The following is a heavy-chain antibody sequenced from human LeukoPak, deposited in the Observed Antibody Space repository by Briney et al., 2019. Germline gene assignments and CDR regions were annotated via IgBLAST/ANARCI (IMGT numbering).Heavy chain of an antibody. CDR2: IHYSGST. CDR3: ARKVVRGVICWFDA. V-gene: IGHV4-59*08. D-gene: IGHD3-10*01. J-gene: IGHJ5*02. CDR1: GASISSHY. Sequence: PSETLSLTCSVSGASISSHYWSWIRQPPGKGLEWIGYIHYSGSTNCNPSLKSRVSTSVDTPKNQFSLNLSSVIAADTAVYYCARKVVRGVICWFDAWGQGTLVTVSS.